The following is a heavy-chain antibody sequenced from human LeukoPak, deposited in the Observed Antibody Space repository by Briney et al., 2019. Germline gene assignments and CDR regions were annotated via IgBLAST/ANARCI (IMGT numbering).Heavy chain of an antibody. CDR2: INRDGSGI. J-gene: IGHJ4*02. Sequence: GGSLRLSCAASGFTFSTYWMHWVRQAPGKGLVWISRINRDGSGITYADSVKGRFTISRDNAKSILYLQMNSLRAEDTAVCYCANTGYNYEFDYWGQGTLVTVSS. CDR1: GFTFSTYW. D-gene: IGHD5-18*01. CDR3: ANTGYNYEFDY. V-gene: IGHV3-74*01.